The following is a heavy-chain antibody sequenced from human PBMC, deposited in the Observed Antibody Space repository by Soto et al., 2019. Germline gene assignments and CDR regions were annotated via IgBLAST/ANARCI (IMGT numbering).Heavy chain of an antibody. Sequence: QVQLVESGGGVVQPGRSLRLSCAASGFTFSSYGMHWVRQAPGKGLEWVAVIWYDGSNKYCADSVKGRFTISRDNSKNTLYLQMNSLRAEDTAVYYCARDPHDFWSGYYPEQYYYYGMDVWGQGTTVTVSS. CDR2: IWYDGSNK. J-gene: IGHJ6*02. CDR1: GFTFSSYG. D-gene: IGHD3-3*01. CDR3: ARDPHDFWSGYYPEQYYYYGMDV. V-gene: IGHV3-33*01.